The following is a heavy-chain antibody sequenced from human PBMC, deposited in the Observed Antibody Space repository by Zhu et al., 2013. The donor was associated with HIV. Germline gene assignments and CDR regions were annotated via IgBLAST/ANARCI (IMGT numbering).Heavy chain of an antibody. D-gene: IGHD4-4*01. CDR1: GYRFTAYY. V-gene: IGHV1-2*02. Sequence: QSGTEMKRPGASVKVSCEPSGYRFTAYYIHWVRQAPGQGLQWMGWINPNNGVTRFANNFRGRVALTRDTSIATAYMELNSLTSDDTAFYYCAREDRRLMTTLDYWGQGTLVTVSS. CDR3: AREDRRLMTTLDY. J-gene: IGHJ4*02. CDR2: INPNNGVT.